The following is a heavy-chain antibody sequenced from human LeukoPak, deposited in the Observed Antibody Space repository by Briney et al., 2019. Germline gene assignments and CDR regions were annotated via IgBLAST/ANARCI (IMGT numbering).Heavy chain of an antibody. V-gene: IGHV4-31*03. CDR3: ARDRRYFHDSRMDAFDI. Sequence: PSETLSLTCTVSGASVSSGGYYWSWIRQHPGKGLEWIGYIYFSGSTNYNPSLQSRVTMSVDTSKNQFSLRLSSVTAADTAVYYCARDRRYFHDSRMDAFDIWGPGTMVTVSS. CDR2: IYFSGST. D-gene: IGHD3-22*01. J-gene: IGHJ3*02. CDR1: GASVSSGGYY.